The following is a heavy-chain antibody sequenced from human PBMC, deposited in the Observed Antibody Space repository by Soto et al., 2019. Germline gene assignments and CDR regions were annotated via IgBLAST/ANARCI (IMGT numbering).Heavy chain of an antibody. CDR3: ARDGQWLVKRSYYYYGMDV. Sequence: ASVKVSCKASGYTFTGYYMHWVRQAPGQGLEWMGWINPNSGATNYAQKFQGRVTMTRDTSISTAYMELSRLRSDDTAVYYCARDGQWLVKRSYYYYGMDVWGQGTTVTVSS. J-gene: IGHJ6*02. V-gene: IGHV1-2*02. D-gene: IGHD6-19*01. CDR1: GYTFTGYY. CDR2: INPNSGAT.